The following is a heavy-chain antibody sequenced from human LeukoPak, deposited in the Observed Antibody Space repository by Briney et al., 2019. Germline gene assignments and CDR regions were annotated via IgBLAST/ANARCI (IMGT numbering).Heavy chain of an antibody. Sequence: ASVKVSCKASGGTFSSYAISWVRQAPGQGLEWMGIINPSGGSTSYAQKFQGRVTMTRDTSTSTVYMELSSLRSEDTAVYYCARDSGAAAGNWGQGTLVTVSS. CDR1: GGTFSSYA. CDR3: ARDSGAAAGN. D-gene: IGHD6-13*01. J-gene: IGHJ4*02. V-gene: IGHV1-46*01. CDR2: INPSGGST.